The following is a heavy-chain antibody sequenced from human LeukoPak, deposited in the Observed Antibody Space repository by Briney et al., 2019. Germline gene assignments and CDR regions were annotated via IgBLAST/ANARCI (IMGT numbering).Heavy chain of an antibody. CDR3: ARVPRPCGASTSCQGAFDD. D-gene: IGHD2-2*01. Sequence: GGSLRLSCAASGFTFSNYAMSWVRQAPGKGLEYVSTISYNVGSANYADSVKGRFTVSRDNSKNTLYLQVGSLRDEDMAVYYCARVPRPCGASTSCQGAFDDWGQGTMVTVSS. J-gene: IGHJ3*01. CDR1: GFTFSNYA. CDR2: ISYNVGSA. V-gene: IGHV3-64*02.